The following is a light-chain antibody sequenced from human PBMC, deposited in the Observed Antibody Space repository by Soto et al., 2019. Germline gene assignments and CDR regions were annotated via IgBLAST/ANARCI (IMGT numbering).Light chain of an antibody. CDR1: QSVSSNY. V-gene: IGKV3-20*01. CDR3: HQYGTSPQA. Sequence: EIVLTQSPGTLSLSPVERATLSCRASQSVSSNYLAWYQQKPGQAPRLLIYGDSSRATGIPDRFSGSGSGTDFTLTISSLQPEDFPVYYCHQYGTSPQAFGQGTKVEIK. CDR2: GDS. J-gene: IGKJ1*01.